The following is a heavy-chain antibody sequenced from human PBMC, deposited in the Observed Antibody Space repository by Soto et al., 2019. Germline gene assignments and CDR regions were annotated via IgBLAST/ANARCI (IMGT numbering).Heavy chain of an antibody. Sequence: GGSLRLSCAASGFTFSSYAMSWVRQAPGKGLEWVSAISGSGGSTYYADSVKGRFTISRDNSKNTLYLQMNSLRAEDTAVYYCAKGDCSSTSCYSNYWGQGTLVTVSS. CDR3: AKGDCSSTSCYSNY. CDR2: ISGSGGST. V-gene: IGHV3-23*01. CDR1: GFTFSSYA. J-gene: IGHJ4*02. D-gene: IGHD2-2*01.